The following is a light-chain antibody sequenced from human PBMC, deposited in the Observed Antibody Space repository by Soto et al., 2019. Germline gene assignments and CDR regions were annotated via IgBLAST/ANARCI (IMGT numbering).Light chain of an antibody. Sequence: QSVLTQPASVSGSPGQSITISCTGTSSDVGGYNYVSWYQQHPGKAPKPMIYEVSYRPSGVSNRFSGSKSGNTASLIIYGLQAEDEAEYYCSSYKSSSALHVFGTGTKVTVL. V-gene: IGLV2-14*01. J-gene: IGLJ1*01. CDR2: EVS. CDR1: SSDVGGYNY. CDR3: SSYKSSSALHV.